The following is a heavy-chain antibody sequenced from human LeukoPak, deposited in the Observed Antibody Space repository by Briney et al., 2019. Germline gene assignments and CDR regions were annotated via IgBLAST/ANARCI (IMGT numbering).Heavy chain of an antibody. CDR1: GGSISSYY. CDR2: IYYSGAT. CDR3: ARDGYNLGDAFDI. V-gene: IGHV4-59*06. D-gene: IGHD5-24*01. J-gene: IGHJ3*02. Sequence: SETLSLTCTVSGGSISSYYWSWIRHHPGKGLEWLGHIYYSGATYYNPSLKGRVTMAVDTSKNQFSVNLTSVTVADTAVYYCARDGYNLGDAFDIWGQGTMVTVSS.